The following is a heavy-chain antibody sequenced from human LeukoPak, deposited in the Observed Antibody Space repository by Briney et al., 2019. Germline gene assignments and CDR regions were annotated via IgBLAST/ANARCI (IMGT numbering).Heavy chain of an antibody. CDR2: ISGSGGST. D-gene: IGHD3-10*01. CDR3: AKDLGGSGSYYLTNWFDP. CDR1: GFTFSSYA. V-gene: IGHV3-23*01. J-gene: IGHJ5*02. Sequence: GGSLRLSCAASGFTFSSYAMSWVRQASGKGLEWVSAISGSGGSTYYADSVKGRFTISRDNSKNTLYLQMNSLRAEDTAVYYCAKDLGGSGSYYLTNWFDPWGQGTLVTVSS.